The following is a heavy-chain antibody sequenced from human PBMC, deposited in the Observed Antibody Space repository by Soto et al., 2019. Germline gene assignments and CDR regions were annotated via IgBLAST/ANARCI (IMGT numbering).Heavy chain of an antibody. CDR1: GGSSSSSSYY. D-gene: IGHD2-15*01. V-gene: IGHV4-39*01. J-gene: IGHJ4*02. CDR3: AISDIVVVVADTLNHDY. CDR2: IYYSGST. Sequence: SETLSLTCTVSGGSSSSSSYYWGWIRQPPGKGLEWIGSIYYSGSTYYNPSLKSRVTISVDTSKNQFSLKLSSVTAADTAVYYCAISDIVVVVADTLNHDYWGQGTLVTVSS.